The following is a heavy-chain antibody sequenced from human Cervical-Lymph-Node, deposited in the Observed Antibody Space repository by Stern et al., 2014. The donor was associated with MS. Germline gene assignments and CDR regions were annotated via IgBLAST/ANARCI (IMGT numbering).Heavy chain of an antibody. D-gene: IGHD2-15*01. CDR3: ARSNYCSGGSCYYYYGMDV. Sequence: MQLVQSGAEVKKPGASVKVSCKASGYTFTGYYMHWVRQAPGQGLEWMGRINPNSGGTNYAQKFQGRVTMPRDTSISTAYMELSRLRSDDTAVYYCARSNYCSGGSCYYYYGMDVWGQGTTVTVSS. J-gene: IGHJ6*02. CDR2: INPNSGGT. V-gene: IGHV1-2*06. CDR1: GYTFTGYY.